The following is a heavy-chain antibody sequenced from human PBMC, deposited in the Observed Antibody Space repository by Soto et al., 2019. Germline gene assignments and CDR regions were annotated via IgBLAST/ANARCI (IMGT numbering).Heavy chain of an antibody. CDR1: GGSISSGDYY. CDR2: IYYSGST. Sequence: QVQLQESGPGLVKPSQTLSLTCTVSGGSISSGDYYWSWIRQPPGKGLEWIGYIYYSGSTYYNPSLKSRVTISVDTSKNQFSLKLSSVTAADTSVYYCASDCISTSCYVGVYYGMDVWGQGTTVTVSS. CDR3: ASDCISTSCYVGVYYGMDV. D-gene: IGHD2-2*01. J-gene: IGHJ6*02. V-gene: IGHV4-30-4*01.